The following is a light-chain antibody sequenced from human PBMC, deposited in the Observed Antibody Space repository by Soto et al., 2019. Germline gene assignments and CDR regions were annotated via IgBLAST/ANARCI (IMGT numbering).Light chain of an antibody. CDR2: DAS. CDR1: QSLSTY. J-gene: IGKJ1*01. V-gene: IGKV3-11*01. CDR3: QQRFNWPRT. Sequence: IVLTQSPSTLSLSTGERATLSCRASQSLSTYLAWYQQRPGKAPRLLIYDASTMATGIPGRFSGSGSGTDFTLTISRLESEDFAVYYCQQRFNWPRTFGQGTKVEI.